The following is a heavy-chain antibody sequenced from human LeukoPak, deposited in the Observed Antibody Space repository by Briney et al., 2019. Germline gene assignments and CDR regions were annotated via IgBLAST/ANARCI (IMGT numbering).Heavy chain of an antibody. Sequence: SVKVSCKASGGTFSSYAISWERQAPGQGLEWMGGVIPIFGTANYAQKFQGRVTITADESTSTAYMELSSLRSEDTAVYYCAVGLNVVVVPAAISDPYYFDYWGQGTLVTVSS. CDR3: AVGLNVVVVPAAISDPYYFDY. V-gene: IGHV1-69*01. J-gene: IGHJ4*02. D-gene: IGHD2-2*01. CDR2: VIPIFGTA. CDR1: GGTFSSYA.